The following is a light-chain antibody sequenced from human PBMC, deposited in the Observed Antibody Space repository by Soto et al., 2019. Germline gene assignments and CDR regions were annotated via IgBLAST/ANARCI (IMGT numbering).Light chain of an antibody. CDR3: SSYTSRRTYV. J-gene: IGLJ1*01. CDR2: DVS. CDR1: SSDVGAYSY. Sequence: QSVLTQPASVSGSPGQSITISCTGTSSDVGAYSYVSWYQQHPGKAPKLIIYDVSDRPSGISNRFYGSKSDNTASLTISGLQAEDEAEYYCSSYTSRRTYVLGTGTKVTVL. V-gene: IGLV2-14*01.